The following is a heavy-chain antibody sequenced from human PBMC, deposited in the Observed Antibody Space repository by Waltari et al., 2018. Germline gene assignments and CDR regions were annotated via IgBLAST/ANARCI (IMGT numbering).Heavy chain of an antibody. CDR1: GFIFSSYG. J-gene: IGHJ4*02. CDR2: IWFDGTNK. Sequence: QVQLVESGGGVVQPGRSLRLSCAASGFIFSSYGMHWVRQAPGKGLEWVAHIWFDGTNKYYVDSVKGRFTISRDDSKNTLYLQMNRLRAEDTAVYYCARDRYSNSYFDYWGQGTLVTVSS. CDR3: ARDRYSNSYFDY. D-gene: IGHD4-4*01. V-gene: IGHV3-33*01.